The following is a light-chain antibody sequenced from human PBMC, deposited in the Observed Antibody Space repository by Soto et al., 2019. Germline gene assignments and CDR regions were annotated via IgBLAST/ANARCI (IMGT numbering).Light chain of an antibody. J-gene: IGKJ1*01. Sequence: DIQMTQSPSTLSASVGDRVTITCRASQSISNSLAWYQQKPGKAPNLLIYRASSLQSGVPSRFGGSASGTEFTLTISRLEPEDFATYYCQQYDTYPRTFGQGTKVDIK. CDR2: RAS. V-gene: IGKV1-5*03. CDR3: QQYDTYPRT. CDR1: QSISNS.